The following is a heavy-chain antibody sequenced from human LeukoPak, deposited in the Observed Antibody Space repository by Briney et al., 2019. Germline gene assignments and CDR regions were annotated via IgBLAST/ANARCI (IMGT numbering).Heavy chain of an antibody. CDR2: VYHSGST. CDR3: AREGTGSCSSTSCRRAYYYYMDV. V-gene: IGHV4-38-2*02. D-gene: IGHD2-2*01. Sequence: PSETLSLTCTIFGSSISDNSYWGWIRRPPGKGLEWIGSVYHSGSTYYNPSLKSRVTLSVDTSNNHFSLKLRSVTAADTAVYYCAREGTGSCSSTSCRRAYYYYMDVWGKGTTVTVSS. J-gene: IGHJ6*03. CDR1: GSSISDNSY.